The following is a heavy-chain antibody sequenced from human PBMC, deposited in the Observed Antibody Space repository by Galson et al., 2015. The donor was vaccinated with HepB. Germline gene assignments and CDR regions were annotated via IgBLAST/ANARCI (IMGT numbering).Heavy chain of an antibody. CDR3: AREVVSRAGPRDAFDI. V-gene: IGHV1-69*13. CDR1: GGTFSSYA. D-gene: IGHD3-22*01. Sequence: SVKVSCKASGGTFSSYAISWVRQAPGQGLEWMGGIIPIFGTANYAQKFQGRVTITADESTSTAYMELSSLRSEDTAVYYCAREVVSRAGPRDAFDIWGQGTMVTVSS. CDR2: IIPIFGTA. J-gene: IGHJ3*02.